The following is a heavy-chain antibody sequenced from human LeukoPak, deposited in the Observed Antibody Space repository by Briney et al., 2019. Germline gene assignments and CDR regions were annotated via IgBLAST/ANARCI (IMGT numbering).Heavy chain of an antibody. CDR3: AKDVCSRRDGSGSYRGHDY. V-gene: IGHV3-30*02. CDR1: GFTFSSYG. J-gene: IGHJ4*02. D-gene: IGHD3-10*01. Sequence: GGSLRLSCAASGFTFSSYGMHWVRQAPGKGLEWVAFIRYDGSNKYYADSVKGRFTISRDNSKNTLYLQMNSLRAEDTAVYYCAKDVCSRRDGSGSYRGHDYWGQGTLVTVSS. CDR2: IRYDGSNK.